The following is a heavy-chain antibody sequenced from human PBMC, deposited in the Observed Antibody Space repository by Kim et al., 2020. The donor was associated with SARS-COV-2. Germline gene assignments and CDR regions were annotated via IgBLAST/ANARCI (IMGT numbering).Heavy chain of an antibody. CDR2: ISYDGSNK. Sequence: GGSLRLSCAASGFTFSSYGMHWVRQAPGKGLEWVAVISYDGSNKYYADSVKGRFTISRDNSKNTLYLQMNSLRAEDTAVYYCAKVPYCSSTSCNGGDFDYWGQGTLVTVSS. V-gene: IGHV3-30*18. J-gene: IGHJ4*02. CDR1: GFTFSSYG. D-gene: IGHD2-2*01. CDR3: AKVPYCSSTSCNGGDFDY.